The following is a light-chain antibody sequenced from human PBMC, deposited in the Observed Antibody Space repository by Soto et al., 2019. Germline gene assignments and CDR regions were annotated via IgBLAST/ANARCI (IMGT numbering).Light chain of an antibody. J-gene: IGKJ1*01. CDR1: QSVNSN. CDR3: QQSDITPRT. V-gene: IGKV3-15*01. Sequence: SVSPGERATLSCRASQSVNSNLAWYQQKPGQAPRLRIYGASTRATGIPARFSGSGSGTDFTLTISSLQPEDFATYYCQQSDITPRT. CDR2: GAS.